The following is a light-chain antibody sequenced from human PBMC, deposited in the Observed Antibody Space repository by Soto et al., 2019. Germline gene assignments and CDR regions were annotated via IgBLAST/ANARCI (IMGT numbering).Light chain of an antibody. V-gene: IGLV1-40*01. J-gene: IGLJ1*01. CDR2: GNN. CDR1: SSNIGAGYD. CDR3: QSYDSSLSGSSV. Sequence: QSVLTQPPSVSGAPGQRVTISCTGSSSNIGAGYDVHWYQQRPGTAPKLLIFGNNNRPSGVPDRFSGSKSGTSASLAITGLQAEDEGDYYCQSYDSSLSGSSVFGTGTKLTVL.